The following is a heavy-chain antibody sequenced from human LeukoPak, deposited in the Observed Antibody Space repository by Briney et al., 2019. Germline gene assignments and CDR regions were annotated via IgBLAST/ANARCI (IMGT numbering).Heavy chain of an antibody. V-gene: IGHV1-2*02. CDR1: GYTFTDYY. J-gene: IGHJ4*02. CDR3: ARDGHRRYYYESSDYRFDY. D-gene: IGHD3-22*01. Sequence: ASVKVSCKASGYTFTDYYMHWVRQAPGQGLEWMGWINPNSGGTNYAQKFQGRVTMTRDTSITTAYMDLSRLRSDDTAVYYCARDGHRRYYYESSDYRFDYWGQGTLVTVSS. CDR2: INPNSGGT.